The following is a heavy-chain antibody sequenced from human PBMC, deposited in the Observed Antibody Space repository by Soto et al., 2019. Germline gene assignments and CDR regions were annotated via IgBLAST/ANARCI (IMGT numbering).Heavy chain of an antibody. CDR2: VIPLFDTA. V-gene: IGHV1-69*01. Sequence: QVQVVQSGAEVKKPGSSVKVSCKVSGGIFTNNAISWVRQAPGQGLEWLGGVIPLFDTAYHVQIFRGRLRISADAATATAYMELSGLTSADTAVYFCATGGHNDGYNFYHGMDVWGQGTTVTVS. CDR1: GGIFTNNA. D-gene: IGHD5-18*01. CDR3: ATGGHNDGYNFYHGMDV. J-gene: IGHJ6*02.